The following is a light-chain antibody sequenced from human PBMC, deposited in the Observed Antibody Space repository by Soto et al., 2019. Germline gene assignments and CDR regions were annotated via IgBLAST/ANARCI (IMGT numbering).Light chain of an antibody. CDR1: SSNIGSNT. J-gene: IGLJ2*01. Sequence: QSVLTQPPSASGTPGQRVTISCSGSSSNIGSNTVNWFQQLPGTAHKLLIFSNNQRPSGVPDRFSGSKSGTSASLAISGLQSEDEADYYCAAWDDSLNEVVFGGGTKLTFL. CDR3: AAWDDSLNEVV. V-gene: IGLV1-44*01. CDR2: SNN.